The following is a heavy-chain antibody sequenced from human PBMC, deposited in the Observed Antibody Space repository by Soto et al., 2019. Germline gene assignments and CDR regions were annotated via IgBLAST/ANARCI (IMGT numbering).Heavy chain of an antibody. CDR3: ARVSYNWNYHYYYGMDV. D-gene: IGHD1-20*01. CDR2: IIPIFGTA. V-gene: IGHV1-69*13. CDR1: GGTFSSYA. J-gene: IGHJ6*02. Sequence: GASVKVSCKASGGTFSSYAISWVRQAPGQGLEWMGGIIPIFGTANYAQKFQGRVTITADESTSTAYMELSSLRSEDTAVYYCARVSYNWNYHYYYGMDVWGQGTTVTVSS.